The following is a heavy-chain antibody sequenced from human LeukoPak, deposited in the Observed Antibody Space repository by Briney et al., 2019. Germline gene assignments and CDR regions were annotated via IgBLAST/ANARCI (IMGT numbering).Heavy chain of an antibody. D-gene: IGHD3-22*01. V-gene: IGHV3-21*01. J-gene: IGHJ4*02. CDR2: ISSSSSYI. CDR1: GFTFSSYS. Sequence: GGSLRLSCAASGFTFSSYSMNWVRQAPGKGLEWVSSISSSSSYIYYADSVKGRFTISRDNSKNTLYLQMNSLRAEDTAVYYCAKDHYSSGYYYPDYWGQGTLVTVSS. CDR3: AKDHYSSGYYYPDY.